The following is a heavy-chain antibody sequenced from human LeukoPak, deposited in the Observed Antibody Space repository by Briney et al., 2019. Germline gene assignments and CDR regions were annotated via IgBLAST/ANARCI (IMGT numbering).Heavy chain of an antibody. CDR1: GFTFSNHY. Sequence: GGSLRLSCAASGFTFSNHYMSWIRQAPGKGLVWVSYISSRSSNKYYADSVKGRFTISRDNAKNSLYLQMDSLRVEDTAVYYCAREGWDLNALDIWGQGTMVTVSP. CDR2: ISSRSSNK. CDR3: AREGWDLNALDI. V-gene: IGHV3-11*04. D-gene: IGHD1-26*01. J-gene: IGHJ3*02.